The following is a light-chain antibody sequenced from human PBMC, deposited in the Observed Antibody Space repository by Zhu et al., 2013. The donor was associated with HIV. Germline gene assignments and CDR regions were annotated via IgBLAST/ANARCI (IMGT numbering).Light chain of an antibody. V-gene: IGKV1-39*01. CDR1: QSISIY. Sequence: DIQMTQSPSSLSASVGDRVTIACRASQSISIYLNWYQYKPGKAPKLLIYGASSLQFGVPSRFSGSGSGTDFTLTINNLQPEDFATFYCQQSYSIPLSFGEGPRW. CDR2: GAS. CDR3: QQSYSIPLS. J-gene: IGKJ4*01.